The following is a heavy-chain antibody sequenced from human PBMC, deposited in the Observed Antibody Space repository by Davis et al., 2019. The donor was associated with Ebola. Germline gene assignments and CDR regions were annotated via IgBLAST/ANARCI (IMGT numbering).Heavy chain of an antibody. J-gene: IGHJ4*02. CDR2: ISYDGSNK. Sequence: PGGSLRLSCAASGFTFSGSAMHWVRQAPGKGLEWVAVISYDGSNKYYADSVKGRFTISRDNSKNTLYLQMNSLKTEDTAVYYCKGGATPMDYWGQGTLVTVSS. CDR1: GFTFSGSA. V-gene: IGHV3-30-3*01. CDR3: KGGATPMDY. D-gene: IGHD2-21*01.